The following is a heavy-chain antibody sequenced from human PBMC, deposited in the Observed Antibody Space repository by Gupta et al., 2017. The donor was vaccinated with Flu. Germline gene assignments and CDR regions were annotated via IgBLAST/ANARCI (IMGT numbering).Heavy chain of an antibody. CDR1: GFTFSSYA. CDR3: ARRTYGSGSFIDY. V-gene: IGHV3-64*01. D-gene: IGHD3-10*01. J-gene: IGHJ4*02. Sequence: EVQLVESGGGLVQPGGSLRLSCAASGFTFSSYAMHWVRQAPGKGLEYVSAISSNGGSTYYANSVKGRFTISRDNSKNTLYLQMGSLRAEDMAVYYCARRTYGSGSFIDYWGQGTLVTVSS. CDR2: ISSNGGST.